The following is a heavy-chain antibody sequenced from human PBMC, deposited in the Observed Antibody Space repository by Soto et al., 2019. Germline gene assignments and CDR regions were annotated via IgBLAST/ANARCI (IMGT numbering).Heavy chain of an antibody. CDR1: GGTFSSYA. Sequence: ASVKVSCKASGGTFSSYAISWVRQAPGQGLEWMGGIIPIFGTANYAQKFQGRVTITADESTSTAYMELSSLRSEDTAVYYSASTKGGNGYDTAPPYFDYWGQGTLVTVSS. CDR2: IIPIFGTA. D-gene: IGHD5-18*01. CDR3: ASTKGGNGYDTAPPYFDY. V-gene: IGHV1-69*13. J-gene: IGHJ4*02.